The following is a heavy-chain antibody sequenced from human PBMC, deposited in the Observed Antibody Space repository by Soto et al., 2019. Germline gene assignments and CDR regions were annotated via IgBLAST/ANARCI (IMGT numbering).Heavy chain of an antibody. D-gene: IGHD1-7*01. CDR3: AKSLKLELDVHWFDP. Sequence: QVQLVESGGGVVQPGRSLRLSCAASGFTFSSYGMHWVRQAPGKGLERVAVISYDGSNKYYADSVKGRFTISRDNSKNTLYLQMNSLRAEDTAVYYCAKSLKLELDVHWFDPWGQGTLVTVSS. J-gene: IGHJ5*02. CDR2: ISYDGSNK. V-gene: IGHV3-30*18. CDR1: GFTFSSYG.